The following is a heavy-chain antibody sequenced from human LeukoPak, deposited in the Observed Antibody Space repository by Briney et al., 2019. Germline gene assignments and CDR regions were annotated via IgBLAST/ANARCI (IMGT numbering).Heavy chain of an antibody. CDR1: GFTVSDFG. CDR2: IGSSSRTV. J-gene: IGHJ4*02. CDR3: ARVGDGHSVNYFDY. V-gene: IGHV3-48*02. Sequence: GGSLRLSCAASGFTVSDFGINWVRQAPGKGLEWVSYIGSSSRTVYYADSVKGRFTVSRDDAENSLYLQMNSLRDEDTAMFYCARVGDGHSVNYFDYWGQGTLVTVSS. D-gene: IGHD5-24*01.